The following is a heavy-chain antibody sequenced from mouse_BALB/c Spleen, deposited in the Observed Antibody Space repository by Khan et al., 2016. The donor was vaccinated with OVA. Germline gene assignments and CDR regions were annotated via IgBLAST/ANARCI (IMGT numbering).Heavy chain of an antibody. CDR1: GFNIKDYY. CDR3: PKSHLLYCDY. Sequence: VQLKQSGTELVRPGALVRLSCTASGFNIKDYYIHWVKQRPDQGLEWIGWIDPENGNTIYDPKFQGKASITADTSTNTVYLQLSSLTSEDTAVYYYPKSHLLYCDYWGQGTTLTVSS. CDR2: IDPENGNT. J-gene: IGHJ2*01. V-gene: IGHV14-1*02.